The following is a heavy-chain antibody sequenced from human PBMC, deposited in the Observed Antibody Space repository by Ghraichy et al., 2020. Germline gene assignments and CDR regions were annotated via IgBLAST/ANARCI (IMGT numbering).Heavy chain of an antibody. CDR1: GGSFSGYY. V-gene: IGHV4-34*01. CDR3: ASSHSSSWYGLGY. J-gene: IGHJ4*02. CDR2: INHSGST. D-gene: IGHD6-13*01. Sequence: SETLSLTCAVYGGSFSGYYWSWIRQPPGKGLEWIGEINHSGSTNYNPSLKSRVTISVDTSKNQFSLKLSSVTAADTAVYYCASSHSSSWYGLGYWGQGTLVTVSS.